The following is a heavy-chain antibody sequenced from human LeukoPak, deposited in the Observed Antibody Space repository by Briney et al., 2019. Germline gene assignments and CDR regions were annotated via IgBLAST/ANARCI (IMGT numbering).Heavy chain of an antibody. CDR2: IKQDGSEK. CDR1: GFTFSTYW. V-gene: IGHV3-7*01. Sequence: GGSLGLSCAASGFTFSTYWMSWVRQAAEKGLEWVANIKQDGSEKNYGDSVKGRFTISRDNAKNSLYLQMNSLRAEDTAVYYCARGMGGSGYWGQGTLVTVSS. D-gene: IGHD3-10*01. CDR3: ARGMGGSGY. J-gene: IGHJ4*02.